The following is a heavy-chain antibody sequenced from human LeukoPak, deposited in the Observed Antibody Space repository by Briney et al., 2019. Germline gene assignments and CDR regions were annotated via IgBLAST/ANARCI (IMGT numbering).Heavy chain of an antibody. CDR3: AKLPGLIAARPDLDY. D-gene: IGHD6-6*01. V-gene: IGHV3-30-3*02. CDR1: GFTFSSYA. CDR2: ISYDGSNK. Sequence: QAGGSLRLSCAASGFTFSSYAMHWVRQAPGKGLEWVAVISYDGSNKYYADSVKGRFTISRDNSKNTLYLQMNSLRAEDTAVYYCAKLPGLIAARPDLDYWGQGTLVTVSS. J-gene: IGHJ4*02.